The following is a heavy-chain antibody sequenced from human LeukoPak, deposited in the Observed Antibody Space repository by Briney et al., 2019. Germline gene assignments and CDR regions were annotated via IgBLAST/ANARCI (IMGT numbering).Heavy chain of an antibody. Sequence: PGGSLRLSCAASGFTFSSYSMNWVRQAPGKGLEWVSVIYSGGSTYYADSVKGRFTISRDNSKNTLYLQMNSLRAEDTAVYYCARTPMVRGVLYYFDYWGQGTLVTVSS. CDR1: GFTFSSYS. CDR3: ARTPMVRGVLYYFDY. J-gene: IGHJ4*02. CDR2: IYSGGST. D-gene: IGHD3-10*01. V-gene: IGHV3-66*01.